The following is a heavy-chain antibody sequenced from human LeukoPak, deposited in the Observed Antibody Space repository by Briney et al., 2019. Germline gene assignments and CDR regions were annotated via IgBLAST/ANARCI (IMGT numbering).Heavy chain of an antibody. V-gene: IGHV3-21*04. Sequence: GGSQRLSCAASGFTFSSYSMNWVRQAPGKGLEWVSSISSSSSYIYYADSVMGRFTISRDNAKNSLYLQMNSLRAEDTAAYYCASHGRLVGATTDFDYWGQGTLVTVSS. J-gene: IGHJ4*02. D-gene: IGHD1-26*01. CDR2: ISSSSSYI. CDR1: GFTFSSYS. CDR3: ASHGRLVGATTDFDY.